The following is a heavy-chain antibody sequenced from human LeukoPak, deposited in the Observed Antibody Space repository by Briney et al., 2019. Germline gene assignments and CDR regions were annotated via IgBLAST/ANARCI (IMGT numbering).Heavy chain of an antibody. CDR1: AYSFTSYW. D-gene: IGHD1-1*01. J-gene: IGHJ4*02. CDR3: ARHRDGTIDY. CDR2: IYPGDSGT. Sequence: GESLQISCKGSAYSFTSYWIGWVGQMPGKGLEWMGTIYPGDSGTRYSPSFQDQVTTSADKSISTAYLQWSSLKASDTAMYYCARHRDGTIDYWGQGTLVTVSS. V-gene: IGHV5-51*01.